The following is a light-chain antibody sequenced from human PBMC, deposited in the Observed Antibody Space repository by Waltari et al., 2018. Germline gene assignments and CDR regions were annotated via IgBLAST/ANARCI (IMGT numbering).Light chain of an antibody. CDR1: NIGKKN. J-gene: IGLJ3*02. Sequence: SYELTQPLSVSVALGQTATLPCGGNNIGKKNVHWYQQKAGQAPGLVIYRDTSRPSGIPERFSGSNSRDTATLTISRAQADDEADYYCQVWASSWVFGGGSKLTVL. V-gene: IGLV3-9*01. CDR3: QVWASSWV. CDR2: RDT.